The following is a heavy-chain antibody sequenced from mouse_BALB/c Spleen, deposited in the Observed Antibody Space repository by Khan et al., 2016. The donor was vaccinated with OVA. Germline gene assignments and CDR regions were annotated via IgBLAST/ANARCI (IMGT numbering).Heavy chain of an antibody. CDR3: TRGAGRY. Sequence: VRLQQSGPELVKPGASVKISCKTSGYTFPEYTVHWVKQSLGKSLDWIGVINPKNGGTAYNQKFKGKATLTVDKSSSTAYMEFRSLTSEDSAVYSCTRGAGRYWGQGTSVTVAS. CDR1: GYTFPEYT. D-gene: IGHD3-3*01. CDR2: INPKNGGT. J-gene: IGHJ4*01. V-gene: IGHV1-18*01.